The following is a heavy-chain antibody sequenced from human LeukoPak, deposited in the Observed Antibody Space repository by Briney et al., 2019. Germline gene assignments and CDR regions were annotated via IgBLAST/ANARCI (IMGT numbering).Heavy chain of an antibody. V-gene: IGHV4-61*02. Sequence: SQTLSLTCTVSGGSISSGSYYWSWIRQPAGKGLEWIGRVHSSGTTNYNPSLKSQVTMSMDTSKNQLSLKLSSVTAADTAVYYCARDGLYNYGYSYFDYWGQGTLVTVSS. CDR1: GGSISSGSYY. CDR2: VHSSGTT. J-gene: IGHJ4*02. CDR3: ARDGLYNYGYSYFDY. D-gene: IGHD5-18*01.